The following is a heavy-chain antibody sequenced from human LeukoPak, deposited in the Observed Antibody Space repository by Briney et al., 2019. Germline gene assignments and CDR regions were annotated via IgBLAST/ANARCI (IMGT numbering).Heavy chain of an antibody. Sequence: ASVKVSCKASGYTFTSYYMHWVRQAPGQGLEWMGIINPSGGSTSYAQKFQGRVTMTRDTSTSTVYMELSSLRSEDTAVYYCARDHGVSIAVAGLDYWGQGTLVTVSS. CDR2: INPSGGST. CDR1: GYTFTSYY. V-gene: IGHV1-46*01. D-gene: IGHD6-19*01. CDR3: ARDHGVSIAVAGLDY. J-gene: IGHJ4*02.